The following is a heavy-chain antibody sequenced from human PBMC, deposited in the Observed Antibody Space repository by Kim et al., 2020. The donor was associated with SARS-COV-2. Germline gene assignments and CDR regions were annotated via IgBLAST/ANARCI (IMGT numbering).Heavy chain of an antibody. CDR3: ARGGFCGGDCPSSYYYYAMDV. D-gene: IGHD2-21*02. Sequence: GGSLRLSCAASGFTFSDFYLSWIRQAPGKGLEWVSYISTSSSYTNYADSVKGRFTISRDNAKNSLYLQMNSLRAEDTAVYYCARGGFCGGDCPSSYYYYAMDVWGQGTTVTVSS. J-gene: IGHJ6*02. CDR2: ISTSSSYT. V-gene: IGHV3-11*05. CDR1: GFTFSDFY.